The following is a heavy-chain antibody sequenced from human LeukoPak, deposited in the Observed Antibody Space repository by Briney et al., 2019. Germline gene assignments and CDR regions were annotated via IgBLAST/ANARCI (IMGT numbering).Heavy chain of an antibody. D-gene: IGHD6-13*01. CDR3: ARDRFGSYSSSWTDY. CDR2: ISSSSSYI. CDR1: GFTFSSYG. J-gene: IGHJ4*02. V-gene: IGHV3-21*01. Sequence: GGSLRLSCAASGFTFSSYGMNRVRQAPGKGLEWVSSISSSSSYIYYADSVKGRFTISRDNAKNSLYLQMNSLRAEDTAVYYCARDRFGSYSSSWTDYWGQGTLVTVSS.